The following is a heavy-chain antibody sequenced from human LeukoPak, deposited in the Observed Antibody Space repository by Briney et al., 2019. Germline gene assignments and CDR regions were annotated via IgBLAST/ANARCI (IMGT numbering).Heavy chain of an antibody. CDR1: GFTFSSYA. CDR2: ISYDGSNK. Sequence: GRSLRLSCAASGFTFSSYAMHWVRQAPGKGLEWVAVISYDGSNKYYADSVKGRFTISRDNSKNTLYLQMNSLRAEDTAVYYCAKDVRGYSSGWFSPDYWGQGTLVTVSS. CDR3: AKDVRGYSSGWFSPDY. D-gene: IGHD6-19*01. V-gene: IGHV3-30-3*01. J-gene: IGHJ4*02.